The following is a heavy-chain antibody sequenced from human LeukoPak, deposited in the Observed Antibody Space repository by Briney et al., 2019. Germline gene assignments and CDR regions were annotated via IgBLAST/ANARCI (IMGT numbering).Heavy chain of an antibody. D-gene: IGHD6-13*01. CDR1: GFSFSTYT. CDR2: ISGASGSYK. J-gene: IGHJ4*02. CDR3: ARDPYSSSLRGNLDY. V-gene: IGHV3-21*01. Sequence: GESLSLSCAASGFSFSTYTMNWVRQAPGKGLEWVSSISGASGSYKYSADSVKGRFIISRDNAKNSLFLQMNSLRAEDTAMYYCARDPYSSSLRGNLDYWGQGILVTVSS.